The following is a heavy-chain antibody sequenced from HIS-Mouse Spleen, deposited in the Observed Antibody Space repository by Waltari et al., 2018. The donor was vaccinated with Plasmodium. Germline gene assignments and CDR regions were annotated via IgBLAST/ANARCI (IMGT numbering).Heavy chain of an antibody. J-gene: IGHJ2*01. CDR1: GFTFSSYS. V-gene: IGHV3-21*01. D-gene: IGHD3-9*01. CDR2: ISSSSSYI. Sequence: EVQLVESGGGLVKPGGSLRLSCAASGFTFSSYSMNWVRQAPGKVLYWVSSISSSSSYIYYADSVKGRFTISRDNAKNSLYLQMNSLRAEDTAVYYCAREDILTAYYNDYWYFDLWGRGTLVTVSS. CDR3: AREDILTAYYNDYWYFDL.